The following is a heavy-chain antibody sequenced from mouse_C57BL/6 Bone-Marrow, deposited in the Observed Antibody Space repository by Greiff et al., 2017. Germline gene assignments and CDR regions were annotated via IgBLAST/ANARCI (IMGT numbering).Heavy chain of an antibody. CDR1: GFTFKSYG. V-gene: IGHV1-81*01. Sequence: QVQLQQSGAELVRPGASVKLSCTASGFTFKSYGIRWVKQSPGQGLEWIGEIYPRSGNTYYNEKVKGKATLTTDKSTITAYMELRSLKSEDSAVYFGARGGCMDYWGQGTSVTVSS. D-gene: IGHD3-3*01. CDR2: IYPRSGNT. CDR3: ARGGCMDY. J-gene: IGHJ4*01.